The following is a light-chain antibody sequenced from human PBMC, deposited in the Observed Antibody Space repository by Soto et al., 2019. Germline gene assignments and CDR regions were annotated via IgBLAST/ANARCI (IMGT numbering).Light chain of an antibody. J-gene: IGLJ2*01. CDR1: ASDVGGYNR. V-gene: IGLV2-18*02. Sequence: QSALTQPPSVSASPGQSVTLSCTGTASDVGGYNRVSWYQQPPGTAPKLMIYEVSNRPSGVPDRFSGSKSGNTASLTISGLQAEDEADYYCSSYTSSNTLLFGGGTKLTVL. CDR2: EVS. CDR3: SSYTSSNTLL.